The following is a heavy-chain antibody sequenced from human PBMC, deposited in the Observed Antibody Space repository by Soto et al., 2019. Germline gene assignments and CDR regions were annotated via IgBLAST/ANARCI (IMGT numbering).Heavy chain of an antibody. CDR1: GFTFSSYG. CDR2: IWYDGSNK. V-gene: IGHV3-33*01. D-gene: IGHD2-2*01. CDR3: ARGERRYCSSTSCDQTHPF. Sequence: QVQLVESGGGVVQPGRSLRLSCAASGFTFSSYGMHWVRQAPGKGLEWVAVIWYDGSNKYYADSVKGRFTISRDNSKNRLYLQMNSLRAEDTAVYYCARGERRYCSSTSCDQTHPFWGQGTTVTVSS. J-gene: IGHJ6*02.